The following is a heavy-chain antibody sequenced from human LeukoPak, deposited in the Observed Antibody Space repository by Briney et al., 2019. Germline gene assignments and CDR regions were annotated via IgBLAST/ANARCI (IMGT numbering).Heavy chain of an antibody. J-gene: IGHJ4*02. D-gene: IGHD3-22*01. CDR1: GYTFTSNY. CDR2: MNPNSGNT. Sequence: ASVKVSCKAFGYTFTSNYMHWVRQAPGQGLEWMGWMNPNSGNTGYAQKFQGRVTITRNTSISTAYMELSSLRSEDTAVYYCARGRGRKYYYDSSGYYGPEDYWGQGTLVTVPS. CDR3: ARGRGRKYYYDSSGYYGPEDY. V-gene: IGHV1-8*03.